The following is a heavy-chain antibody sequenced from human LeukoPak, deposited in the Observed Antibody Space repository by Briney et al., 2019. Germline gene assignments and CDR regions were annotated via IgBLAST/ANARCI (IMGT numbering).Heavy chain of an antibody. Sequence: SDTLSLTRTVSGGSLSRLYGRWIRHPPGRGLECIGYNYYSGSNNYNPSLKSRVTISVDTYKNQFSLKLSSVTAADTAVYYCARVRIVGDNYGDYRLKPLFDYWGQGTLVTVSS. V-gene: IGHV4-59*11. CDR1: GGSLSRLY. D-gene: IGHD4-17*01. CDR2: NYYSGSN. J-gene: IGHJ4*02. CDR3: ARVRIVGDNYGDYRLKPLFDY.